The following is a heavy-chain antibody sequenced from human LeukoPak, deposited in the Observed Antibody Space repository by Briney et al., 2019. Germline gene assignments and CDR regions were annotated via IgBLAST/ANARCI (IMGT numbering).Heavy chain of an antibody. Sequence: PGGSLRLSCATSGFTFNNYAMTWVRQAPGKGLEWVSAISGTGAVTYYADSVKDRFTISRDNAKNSLYLQMNSLRAEDTAVYYCARDPSGAYPEYFDYWGQGTLVTVSS. J-gene: IGHJ4*02. V-gene: IGHV3-23*01. D-gene: IGHD3-10*01. CDR1: GFTFNNYA. CDR3: ARDPSGAYPEYFDY. CDR2: ISGTGAVT.